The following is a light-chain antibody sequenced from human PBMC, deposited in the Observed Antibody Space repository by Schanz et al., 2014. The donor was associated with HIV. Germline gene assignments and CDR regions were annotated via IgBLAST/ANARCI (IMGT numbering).Light chain of an antibody. CDR2: AAS. V-gene: IGKV1-6*02. CDR1: QDIGND. Sequence: IQMTQSPSSLSASVGDRVTITCRASQDIGNDLGWYQQKPGQAPKLLIYAASTLQSGVPSRFSGSGSGTDFTLTISCLQSEDFATYYCQQCVTYPYTFGQGTKLDIK. CDR3: QQCVTYPYT. J-gene: IGKJ2*01.